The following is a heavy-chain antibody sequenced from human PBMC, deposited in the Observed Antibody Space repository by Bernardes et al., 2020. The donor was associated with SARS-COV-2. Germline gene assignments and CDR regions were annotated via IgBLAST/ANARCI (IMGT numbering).Heavy chain of an antibody. CDR2: IYTSGST. J-gene: IGHJ4*02. Sequence: SETLSLTCTVSGGSISSGSYYWSWIRQPAGKGLEWIGRIYTSGSTNYNPSLKSRVTISVDTSKNQFSLKLSSVTAADTAVYYCAREVLLWFGEMYYFDYWGQGTLVTVSS. V-gene: IGHV4-61*02. CDR3: AREVLLWFGEMYYFDY. CDR1: GGSISSGSYY. D-gene: IGHD3-10*01.